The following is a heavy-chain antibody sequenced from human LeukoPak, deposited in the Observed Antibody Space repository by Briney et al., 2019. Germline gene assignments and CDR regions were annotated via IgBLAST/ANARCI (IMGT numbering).Heavy chain of an antibody. Sequence: PSETLSLTCTVSGGSISSSSYYWGWIRQPPGKGLEWIGSIYHSGSTNYNPSLKSRVTISVDKSKNQFSLKLSSVTAADTAVYYCAGSVSIAAAVDAFDIWGQGTMVTVSS. CDR1: GGSISSSSYY. J-gene: IGHJ3*02. V-gene: IGHV4-39*07. CDR2: IYHSGST. D-gene: IGHD6-13*01. CDR3: AGSVSIAAAVDAFDI.